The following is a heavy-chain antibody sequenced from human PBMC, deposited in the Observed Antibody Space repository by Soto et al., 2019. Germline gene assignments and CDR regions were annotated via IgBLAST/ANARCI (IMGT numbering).Heavy chain of an antibody. CDR3: ARGRTCKGASCYGGGDY. CDR1: GFIFSDYS. D-gene: IGHD2-15*01. J-gene: IGHJ4*02. Sequence: EVQLVESGGGLVKPGGSLRLSCAASGFIFSDYSMNWMRQAPGKGLEWVASISSDDNYIYYRDSVEGRFTISRDNAKNALYLQMTSLGADDTAVYYCARGRTCKGASCYGGGDYWGQGTLVTVSS. CDR2: ISSDDNYI. V-gene: IGHV3-21*02.